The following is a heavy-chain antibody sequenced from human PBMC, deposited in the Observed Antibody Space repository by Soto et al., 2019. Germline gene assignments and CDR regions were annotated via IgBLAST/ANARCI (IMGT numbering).Heavy chain of an antibody. D-gene: IGHD3-16*01. CDR1: GFTFTSDS. Sequence: PGGSLRLSCEASGFTFTSDSMTWVRQAPGKGLEWVSSISSHGRDIFYADSVKGRFTISRDNAKNSLYLQMNSLRAEDTAVYYCATTPGPMITFGGHWGQGTLVTVSS. J-gene: IGHJ4*02. CDR2: ISSHGRDI. V-gene: IGHV3-21*01. CDR3: ATTPGPMITFGGH.